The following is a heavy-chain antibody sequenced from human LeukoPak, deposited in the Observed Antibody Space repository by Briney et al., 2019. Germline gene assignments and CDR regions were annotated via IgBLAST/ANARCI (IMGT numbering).Heavy chain of an antibody. CDR3: ARAECSSTSCYTGGDWFDP. J-gene: IGHJ5*02. Sequence: ASVKVSCKVSGYTLTELSLHWVRQAPGKGLEWMGWINPNSGGTNYAQKFQGRVTMTRDTSISTAYMELSRLRSDDTAVYYCARAECSSTSCYTGGDWFDPWGQGTLVTVSS. CDR2: INPNSGGT. V-gene: IGHV1-2*02. CDR1: GYTLTELS. D-gene: IGHD2-2*02.